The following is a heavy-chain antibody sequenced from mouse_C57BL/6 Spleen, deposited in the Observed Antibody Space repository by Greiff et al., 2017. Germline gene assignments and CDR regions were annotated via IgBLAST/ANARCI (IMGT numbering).Heavy chain of an antibody. CDR1: GFTFSDYG. Sequence: EVKLVESGGGLVKPGGSLKLSCAASGFTFSDYGMHWVRQAPERGLEWVAYISSGSSTIYYADTVKGRFTISRDNAKNTLFLQMTRLRSEDTAMYYCARRAMKVYFDYWGQGTTLTVSS. D-gene: IGHD1-3*01. V-gene: IGHV5-17*01. CDR2: ISSGSSTI. J-gene: IGHJ2*01. CDR3: ARRAMKVYFDY.